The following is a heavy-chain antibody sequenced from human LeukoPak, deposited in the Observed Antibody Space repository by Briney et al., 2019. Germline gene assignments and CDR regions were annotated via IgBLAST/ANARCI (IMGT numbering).Heavy chain of an antibody. V-gene: IGHV4-59*05. CDR3: ARQVMEITMIVVIGGDAFDI. J-gene: IGHJ3*02. D-gene: IGHD3-22*01. Sequence: SETLSLTCTVSGGSISSYYWSWIRQPPGKGLEWIGSIYYSGSTYYNPSLKSRVTISVDTSKNQFSLKLSSVTAADTAVYYCARQVMEITMIVVIGGDAFDIWGQGTMVTVSS. CDR1: GGSISSYY. CDR2: IYYSGST.